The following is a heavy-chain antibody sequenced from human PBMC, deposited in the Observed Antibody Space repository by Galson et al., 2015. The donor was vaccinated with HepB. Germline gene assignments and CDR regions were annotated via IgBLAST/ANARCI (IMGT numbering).Heavy chain of an antibody. CDR1: GFTFNSSG. CDR3: ARGPQSSRPYYHDSSAWDY. J-gene: IGHJ4*02. Sequence: SLRLSCAASGFTFNSSGMHWVRQAPGKGLEWVTVIWLDGTNKYYTDSVKGRFTISRDNSKNTLHLQMNSLRVEDTAVYYCARGPQSSRPYYHDSSAWDYWGQGALVTVSS. CDR2: IWLDGTNK. V-gene: IGHV3-33*08. D-gene: IGHD3-22*01.